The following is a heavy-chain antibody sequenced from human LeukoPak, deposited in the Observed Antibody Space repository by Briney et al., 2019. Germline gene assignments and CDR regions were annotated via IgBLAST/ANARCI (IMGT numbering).Heavy chain of an antibody. CDR1: GFTFSYYY. V-gene: IGHV3-11*01. Sequence: PGGSLRLSCAVSGFTFSYYYMSWIRQAPGKGLEWISYTSSSGSTKYYADSVKGRFTISRYNAKNSLYLQMNSLRAEDTAVYYCARDRKSAWYPLVDYWGQGTLVTVSS. D-gene: IGHD6-19*01. CDR2: TSSSGSTK. J-gene: IGHJ4*02. CDR3: ARDRKSAWYPLVDY.